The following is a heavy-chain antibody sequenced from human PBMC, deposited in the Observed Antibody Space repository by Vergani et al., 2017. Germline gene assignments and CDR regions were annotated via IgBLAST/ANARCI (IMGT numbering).Heavy chain of an antibody. J-gene: IGHJ6*03. Sequence: VQLLESGGGLVQPGGSLRLSCAASGFTFSSYGMHWVRQAPGKGLEWVAVISYDGSNKYYADSVKGRFTISRDNSKNTLYLQMNSLRAEDTALYYCAKDIRYYDFWSGKGGSYMDVWGKGTTVTVSS. D-gene: IGHD3-3*01. CDR3: AKDIRYYDFWSGKGGSYMDV. CDR2: ISYDGSNK. V-gene: IGHV3-30*18. CDR1: GFTFSSYG.